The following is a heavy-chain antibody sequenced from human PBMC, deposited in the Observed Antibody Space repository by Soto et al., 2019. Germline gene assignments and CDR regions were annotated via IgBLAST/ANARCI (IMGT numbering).Heavy chain of an antibody. D-gene: IGHD3-16*01. CDR2: ISASGGST. CDR3: AKGADSGGFDY. V-gene: IGHV3-23*01. J-gene: IGHJ4*01. Sequence: GGSLRLSCAASGFTFRSYAMSWVRQAPGKGLEWVLGISASGGSTYYADSVKGRLTTSRENSKNTLYLQMNSLRAEDTAVYYCAKGADSGGFDYWGHGTPVTVSS. CDR1: GFTFRSYA.